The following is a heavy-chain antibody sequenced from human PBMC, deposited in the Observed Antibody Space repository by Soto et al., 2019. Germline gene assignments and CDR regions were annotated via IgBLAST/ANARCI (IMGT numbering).Heavy chain of an antibody. D-gene: IGHD3-10*01. CDR2: IIPIFGTA. J-gene: IGHJ4*02. Sequence: QVQLVQSGAEVKKPGSSVKVSCKASGGTFSSYAISWVRQAPGQGLEWMGGIIPIFGTANYAQKFQGRVTITREKSTKPGYMELSRLRSEDTGVYYCAGDKAGSGKQLEDWGQGTLVPVSS. CDR3: AGDKAGSGKQLED. CDR1: GGTFSSYA. V-gene: IGHV1-69*06.